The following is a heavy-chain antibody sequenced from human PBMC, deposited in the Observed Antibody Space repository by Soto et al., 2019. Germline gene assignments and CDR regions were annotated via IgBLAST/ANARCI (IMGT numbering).Heavy chain of an antibody. Sequence: SVKVSCKASGGTFSSYAISWVRQAPGQGLEWMRGIIPIFGTANYAQKFQGRVTITADESTSTAYMELSSLRSEDTAVYYCARALPGLRGFDYWGQGTLVTVSS. CDR1: GGTFSSYA. D-gene: IGHD5-12*01. V-gene: IGHV1-69*13. CDR3: ARALPGLRGFDY. CDR2: IIPIFGTA. J-gene: IGHJ4*02.